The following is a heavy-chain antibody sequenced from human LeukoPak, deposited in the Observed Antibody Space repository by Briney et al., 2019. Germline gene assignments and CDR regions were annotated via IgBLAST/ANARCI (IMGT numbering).Heavy chain of an antibody. V-gene: IGHV3-23*01. Sequence: GGSLRLSCAASGFTFSSYAMSWVRQAPGKGLEWVSAVSGSGGYTYYADSVKGRFTISRDNAKNTLYLQMNSLRAEDTAVYYCARVGLIVGALYDYWGQGTLVTVSS. CDR3: ARVGLIVGALYDY. CDR1: GFTFSSYA. D-gene: IGHD1-26*01. J-gene: IGHJ4*02. CDR2: VSGSGGYT.